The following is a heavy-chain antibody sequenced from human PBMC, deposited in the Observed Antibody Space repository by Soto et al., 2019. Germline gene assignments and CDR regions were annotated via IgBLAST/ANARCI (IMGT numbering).Heavy chain of an antibody. CDR1: GFTFSDYY. J-gene: IGHJ4*02. V-gene: IGHV3-11*05. D-gene: IGHD6-13*01. CDR2: ISSSGSHT. Sequence: QVQLVESGGGLVKPGGSLRLSCAASGFTFSDYYMSWIRQAPGKGLEWVSYISSSGSHTNYADSVKGRFTISRDNAKNSLYLQMNSLRAEDTAMYYCARAIWGSSSWLDYWGQGTLVTVSS. CDR3: ARAIWGSSSWLDY.